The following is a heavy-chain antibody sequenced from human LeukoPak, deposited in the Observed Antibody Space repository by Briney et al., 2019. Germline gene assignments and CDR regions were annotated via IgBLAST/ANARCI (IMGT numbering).Heavy chain of an antibody. CDR2: INPNSGGT. Sequence: ASVKVSCKASGYTFTGYYMHWVRQAPGQGLEWMGWINPNSGGTNYAQKFQGRVTMTRDTSISAAYMELSRLRSDDTAVYYCARGREFYDSGGSDAFDIWGQGTMVTVSS. J-gene: IGHJ3*02. V-gene: IGHV1-2*02. CDR3: ARGREFYDSGGSDAFDI. D-gene: IGHD3-22*01. CDR1: GYTFTGYY.